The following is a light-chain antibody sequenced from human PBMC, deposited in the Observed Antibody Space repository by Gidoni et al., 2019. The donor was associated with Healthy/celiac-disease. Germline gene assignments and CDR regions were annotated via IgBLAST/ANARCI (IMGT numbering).Light chain of an antibody. CDR1: SSDVCGYTY. J-gene: IGLJ1*01. CDR3: SSYTSSPYV. Sequence: QSALTQPASVSGSPGQSITISCTGTSSDVCGYTYVSWYQQHPGKATKLMIYDVSNRPSGVPERFAGSKSGNTSSLTISGLQAEDEADYYCSSYTSSPYVFGTGTKVTVL. CDR2: DVS. V-gene: IGLV2-14*01.